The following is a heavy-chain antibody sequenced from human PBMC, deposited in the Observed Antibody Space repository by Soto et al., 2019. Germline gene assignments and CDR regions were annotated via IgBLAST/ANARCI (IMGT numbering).Heavy chain of an antibody. CDR3: ASSYGSGYRAFDY. CDR2: VNPIVSMS. V-gene: IGHV1-69*02. D-gene: IGHD3-10*01. J-gene: IGHJ4*02. CDR1: GDTFNFYS. Sequence: QVQLVQSGAEVKRPGSSVKVSCKASGDTFNFYSINWVRQAPGLGLEWLGRVNPIVSMSNYAQKFQGRVTMTADKATSTAYRELSCLSSEDTAIYYCASSYGSGYRAFDYWGQGALVTVSS.